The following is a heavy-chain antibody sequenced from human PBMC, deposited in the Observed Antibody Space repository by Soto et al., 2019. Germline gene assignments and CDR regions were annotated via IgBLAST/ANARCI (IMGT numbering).Heavy chain of an antibody. V-gene: IGHV4-30-4*01. D-gene: IGHD6-6*01. J-gene: IGHJ6*02. CDR3: ASQAALNGMDV. CDR1: GGSISSGDYY. CDR2: IYYSGST. Sequence: SETLSLTCTVSGGSISSGDYYWSWIRQPPGKGLEWIGYIYYSGSTYYNPSLKSRVTISVDTSKNQFSLKLSSVTAADTAVYYCASQAALNGMDVWGQGTTVTVSS.